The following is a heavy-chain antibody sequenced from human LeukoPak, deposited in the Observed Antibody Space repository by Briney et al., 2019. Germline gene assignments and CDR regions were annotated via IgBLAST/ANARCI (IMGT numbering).Heavy chain of an antibody. Sequence: GGSLRLSCAASGFTFSSSWRTWVRQTPGKGLEWVANIKEDGSEKYYVDSVKGRFTISRDNAKNSLYLQMNSLRAEDTALYYCATDVGADWGQGTLVTVSS. V-gene: IGHV3-7*01. CDR2: IKEDGSEK. CDR3: ATDVGAD. J-gene: IGHJ4*02. CDR1: GFTFSSSW.